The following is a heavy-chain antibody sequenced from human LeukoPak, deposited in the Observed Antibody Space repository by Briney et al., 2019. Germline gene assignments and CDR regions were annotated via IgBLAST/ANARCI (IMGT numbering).Heavy chain of an antibody. CDR3: ASGIVATLYYYYYGMDV. CDR1: GYTFINYQ. Sequence: ASVKVSCRTSGYTFINYQIHWVRQAPDQGLEWMGRINSNSGATVFAQKFQGRVTITADESTSTAYMELSSLGSEDTAVYYCASGIVATLYYYYYGMDVWGQGTTVTVSS. D-gene: IGHD5-12*01. CDR2: INSNSGAT. V-gene: IGHV1-8*03. J-gene: IGHJ6*02.